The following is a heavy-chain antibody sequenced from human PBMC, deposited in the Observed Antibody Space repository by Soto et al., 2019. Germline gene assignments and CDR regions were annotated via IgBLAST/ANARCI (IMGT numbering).Heavy chain of an antibody. CDR3: ARRGAAAGTDYYYYYYGMDV. D-gene: IGHD6-13*01. CDR1: GGSIGSGGYY. Sequence: SETLSLTCTVSGGSIGSGGYYWSWIRQHPGKGLEWIGYISYTGITYYNPSLQSRVTISADKSISTAYLQWSSLKASDTAMYYCARRGAAAGTDYYYYYYGMDVWGQGTTVTVSS. CDR2: ISYTGIT. J-gene: IGHJ6*02. V-gene: IGHV4-31*03.